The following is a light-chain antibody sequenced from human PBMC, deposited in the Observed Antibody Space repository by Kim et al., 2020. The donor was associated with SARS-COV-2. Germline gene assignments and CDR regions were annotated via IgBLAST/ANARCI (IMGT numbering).Light chain of an antibody. J-gene: IGKJ4*01. Sequence: DIQMTQSPSAMSASVGDRVTITCRASQGINNHFAWFQLKPGKVPQRLIYAASNLHSGVTSRFSGSGYGTEFTLTISNLQPEDSATYDCLLHTTYPLTVGGEKSVEI. CDR3: LLHTTYPLT. CDR2: AAS. V-gene: IGKV1-17*03. CDR1: QGINNH.